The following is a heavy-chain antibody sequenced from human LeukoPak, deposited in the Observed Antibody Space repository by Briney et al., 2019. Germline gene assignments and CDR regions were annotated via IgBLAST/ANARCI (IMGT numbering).Heavy chain of an antibody. D-gene: IGHD1-7*01. CDR3: ASLNYGEYFQH. CDR1: GGSISSGTYY. Sequence: SQTLSLTCTVSGGSISSGTYYWNWIRQPAGKGLEWIGRIYTSGNTNYNPSLKSRVTISVDTSKNQFSLKLSSVTAADTAVYYCASLNYGEYFQHWGQGTLVTVSS. CDR2: IYTSGNT. J-gene: IGHJ1*01. V-gene: IGHV4-61*02.